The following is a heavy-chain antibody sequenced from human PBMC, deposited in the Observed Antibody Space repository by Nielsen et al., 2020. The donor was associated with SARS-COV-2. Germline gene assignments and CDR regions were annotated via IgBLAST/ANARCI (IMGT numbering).Heavy chain of an antibody. CDR1: GFSFTNYW. J-gene: IGHJ6*03. D-gene: IGHD2-2*01. Sequence: GGSLRLSCKASGFSFTNYWISWVRQMPGKGLEWMGRIDPSDSYVDYSPSFQGHVAISADKSISTAYLQWSSLKASDTAMYYCARYASEYYYYYYMDVWGTGTTVTVSS. CDR3: ARYASEYYYYYYMDV. CDR2: IDPSDSYV. V-gene: IGHV5-10-1*01.